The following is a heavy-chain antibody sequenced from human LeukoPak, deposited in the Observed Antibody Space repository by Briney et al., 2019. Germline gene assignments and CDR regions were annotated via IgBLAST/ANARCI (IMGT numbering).Heavy chain of an antibody. V-gene: IGHV3-23*01. Sequence: PGGSLRLSCAASGFTFSSYAMSWVRQAPGKGLEWVSAISGSGGSTYYADSVKGRFTISRDNSKNTLYLQMNSLRAEDTAVYYCAREGYYYDSSGFRNDAFDIWGQGTMVTVSS. J-gene: IGHJ3*02. D-gene: IGHD3-22*01. CDR1: GFTFSSYA. CDR2: ISGSGGST. CDR3: AREGYYYDSSGFRNDAFDI.